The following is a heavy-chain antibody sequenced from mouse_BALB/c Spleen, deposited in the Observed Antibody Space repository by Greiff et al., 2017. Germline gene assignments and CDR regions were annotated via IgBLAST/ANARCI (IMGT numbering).Heavy chain of an antibody. CDR1: GYTFTSYW. CDR2: IDPSDSYT. Sequence: QVQLQQPGAELVKPGASVKLSCKASGYTFTSYWMHWVKQRPGQGLEWIGEIDPSDSYTNYNQKFKGKATLTVDKSSSTAYMQLSSLTSEDSAVYYCARGMDRGAYYAMDYWGQGTSVTVSS. V-gene: IGHV1-69*02. J-gene: IGHJ4*01. CDR3: ARGMDRGAYYAMDY.